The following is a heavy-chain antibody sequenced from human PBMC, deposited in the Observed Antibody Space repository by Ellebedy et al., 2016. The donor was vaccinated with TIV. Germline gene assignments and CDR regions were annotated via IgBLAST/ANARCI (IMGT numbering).Heavy chain of an antibody. Sequence: MPGGSLRLSCTVSGDSINGYYWSWIRQPPGKGLEYIGHIYYIGTTNYNPSLKSRVTISVDTSKNQFSLKVNSVTAADTAVYYCARHVNLERGFDYWGQGTLVTVSS. J-gene: IGHJ4*02. CDR1: GDSINGYY. CDR3: ARHVNLERGFDY. D-gene: IGHD1-1*01. CDR2: IYYIGTT. V-gene: IGHV4-59*08.